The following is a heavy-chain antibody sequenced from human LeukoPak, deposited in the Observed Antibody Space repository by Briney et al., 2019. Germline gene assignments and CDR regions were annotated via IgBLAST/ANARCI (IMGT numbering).Heavy chain of an antibody. CDR3: ARGKYSSGWFDY. J-gene: IGHJ4*02. V-gene: IGHV3-21*01. CDR1: GFTFSSYS. D-gene: IGHD6-19*01. Sequence: GGSLRLSCAASGFTFSSYSMSWVRQAPGKGLEWVSSITTSSTYISYADSVKGRFTICRDNAKNSLYLQMNSLRAEDTAVYYCARGKYSSGWFDYWGQGTLVTVSS. CDR2: ITTSSTYI.